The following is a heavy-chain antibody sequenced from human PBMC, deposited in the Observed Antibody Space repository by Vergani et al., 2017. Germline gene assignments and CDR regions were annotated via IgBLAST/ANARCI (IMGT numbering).Heavy chain of an antibody. CDR2: LTGGGGST. Sequence: EVQLLESGGSLKQPGGSVRLSCAASGFTFSTYAMHWVRQAPGKGLEWVSALTGGGGSTYYADSFKGRFIISRDNSRDTLYLQRNSLRTEDTATYYCVKDAGSYENFFDSWGQGTLVTVSS. CDR3: VKDAGSYENFFDS. D-gene: IGHD1-26*01. V-gene: IGHV3-23*01. J-gene: IGHJ4*02. CDR1: GFTFSTYA.